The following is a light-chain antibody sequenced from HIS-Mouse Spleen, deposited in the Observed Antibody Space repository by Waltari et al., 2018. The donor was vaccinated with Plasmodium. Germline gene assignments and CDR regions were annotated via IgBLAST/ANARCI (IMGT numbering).Light chain of an antibody. V-gene: IGLV3-10*01. J-gene: IGLJ3*02. CDR3: YSTDSSGNHRV. CDR1: ALPKKT. Sequence: SYELTQPPSVSVSTGQTARITCSGDALPKKTAYWYQQKSGPAPVLVIYEDSKRPSGIPERFSGSSSGTMATLTISGAQVEDEADYYCYSTDSSGNHRVFGGGTKLTVL. CDR2: EDS.